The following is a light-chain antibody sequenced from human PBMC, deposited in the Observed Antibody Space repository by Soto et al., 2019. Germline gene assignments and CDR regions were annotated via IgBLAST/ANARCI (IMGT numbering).Light chain of an antibody. CDR3: AAWDYSLNCVV. V-gene: IGLV1-44*01. CDR1: SSNIGSHT. CDR2: NTY. Sequence: QSVLTQPPSASGTPGQRVTISCSGSSSNIGSHTVNWYQQLPGTAPRLLIYNTYYRPSGVPDRFSGSKSGTSASLAISGLQSEDGADYYCAAWDYSLNCVVFGGGTKLTVL. J-gene: IGLJ2*01.